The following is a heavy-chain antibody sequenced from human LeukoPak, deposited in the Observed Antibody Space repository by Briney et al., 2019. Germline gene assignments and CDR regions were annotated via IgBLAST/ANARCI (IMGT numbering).Heavy chain of an antibody. V-gene: IGHV4-39*07. CDR2: IYYSGST. D-gene: IGHD3-22*01. Sequence: SETLTLTCTVSGGSISSSSYYWGWIRQPPGKGLEWIGRIYYSGSTYYNPSLKSRVTISVDRFKNQFSLKLSSVTAADTAVYYCARLTYYYDSSGYYSLYYFDYWGQGTLVTVSS. CDR3: ARLTYYYDSSGYYSLYYFDY. CDR1: GGSISSSSYY. J-gene: IGHJ4*02.